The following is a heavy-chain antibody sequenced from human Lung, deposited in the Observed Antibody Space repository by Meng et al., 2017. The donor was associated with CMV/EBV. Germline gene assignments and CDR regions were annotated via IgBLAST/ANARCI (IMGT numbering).Heavy chain of an antibody. CDR3: ARGFYDFWSGFGAVDY. J-gene: IGHJ4*02. Sequence: SETLSLXXTVSGGSVSTSSSYWSWIRQPPGKGLEWIGFIYNSGSTNDNPSLKSRVTISVDTSKNQFSLKLTSVTVADTAVYYCARGFYDFWSGFGAVDYSGQGXLVTVSS. CDR2: IYNSGST. V-gene: IGHV4-61*01. D-gene: IGHD3-3*01. CDR1: GGSVSTSSSY.